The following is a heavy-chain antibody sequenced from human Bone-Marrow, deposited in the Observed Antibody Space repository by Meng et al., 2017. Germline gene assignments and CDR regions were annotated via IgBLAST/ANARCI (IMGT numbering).Heavy chain of an antibody. D-gene: IGHD3-22*01. Sequence: QLQLQESGSGLVKPSQTLFLTFAVPCGSISSGCYSLSWIRQPPGKGLEWIGYIYHSGSTHYNPSLKSRVTISVDTSKNQLSLKLSSMTAADTAVYYCARYVFDSSSLYSNWFDPWGQGTLVTVSS. J-gene: IGHJ5*02. V-gene: IGHV4-30-2*05. CDR3: ARYVFDSSSLYSNWFDP. CDR1: CGSISSGCYS. CDR2: IYHSGST.